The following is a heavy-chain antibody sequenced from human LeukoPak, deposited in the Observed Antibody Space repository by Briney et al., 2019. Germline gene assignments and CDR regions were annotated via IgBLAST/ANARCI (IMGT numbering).Heavy chain of an antibody. D-gene: IGHD6-19*01. CDR1: GFTFSRES. CDR2: ISDISDYI. Sequence: PGGSLRLSRDTSGFTFSRESMNWVRQAPGRGLEWVSSISDISDYIYYADSVKGRFTISRDNAKNSLYLQMNSLRVEDTAVYYCASTLTRDSSGSYGALDHWGQGALVTVSS. CDR3: ASTLTRDSSGSYGALDH. V-gene: IGHV3-21*01. J-gene: IGHJ4*02.